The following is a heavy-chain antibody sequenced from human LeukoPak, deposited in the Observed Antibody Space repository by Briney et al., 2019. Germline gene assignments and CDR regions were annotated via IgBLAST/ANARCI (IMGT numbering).Heavy chain of an antibody. V-gene: IGHV3-74*01. D-gene: IGHD3-22*01. J-gene: IGHJ6*02. CDR2: INSAVSSR. CDR3: ARVRGYDSSGPDLYYYYGMDV. CDR1: GFTFSSYW. Sequence: GGTLRLSCAASGFTFSSYWMHWVRQAPGKGLVWVSRINSAVSSRGYAASVKGRFTISRDNARNTMCLQMNSLRAVHQAGSYIARVRGYDSSGPDLYYYYGMDVWGQGTTVTVSS.